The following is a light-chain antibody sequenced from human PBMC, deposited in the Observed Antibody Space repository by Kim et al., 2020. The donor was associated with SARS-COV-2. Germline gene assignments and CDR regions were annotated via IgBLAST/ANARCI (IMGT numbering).Light chain of an antibody. Sequence: EIVLTQSPGTLSLSPGERATLSCRASQSVSSDFLAWYQHKPAQAPRLLIYGASSRATGIPDRFSGSGSGTDFTLTITRLEPEDFAVYYCQQYGSSPTFGQGTKVEIK. J-gene: IGKJ1*01. CDR3: QQYGSSPT. CDR2: GAS. V-gene: IGKV3-20*01. CDR1: QSVSSDF.